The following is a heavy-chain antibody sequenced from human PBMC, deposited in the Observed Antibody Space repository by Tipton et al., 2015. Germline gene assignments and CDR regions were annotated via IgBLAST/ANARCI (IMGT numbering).Heavy chain of an antibody. D-gene: IGHD4/OR15-4a*01. CDR1: GFNFDDYA. J-gene: IGHJ4*02. Sequence: SLRLSCAVSGFNFDDYAMHWVRQAPGKALEWVSGITWNSDDIGYADSVEGRFTISRDNSKNTLYLQMNSLRTEDTAVYYCARSAGGGIYGAYSDYWGQGILVTVSS. CDR2: ITWNSDDI. V-gene: IGHV3-9*01. CDR3: ARSAGGGIYGAYSDY.